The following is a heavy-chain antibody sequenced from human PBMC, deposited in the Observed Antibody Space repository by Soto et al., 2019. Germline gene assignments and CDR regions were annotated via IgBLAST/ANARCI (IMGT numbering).Heavy chain of an antibody. CDR3: ARDVIAAEVGMFDP. CDR1: GGSISSYY. CDR2: IYYSGST. J-gene: IGHJ5*02. D-gene: IGHD6-13*01. V-gene: IGHV4-59*01. Sequence: PSETLSLTCTVSGGSISSYYWSWIRQPPGKGLEWIGYIYYSGSTNYNPSLKSRVTISVDTSKNQFSLKLSSVTAADTAVYYCARDVIAAEVGMFDPWGQGTLVTV.